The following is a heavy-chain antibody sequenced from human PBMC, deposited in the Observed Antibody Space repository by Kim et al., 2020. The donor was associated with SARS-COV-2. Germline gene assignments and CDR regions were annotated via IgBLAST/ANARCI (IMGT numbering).Heavy chain of an antibody. V-gene: IGHV4-39*01. CDR3: ARHRDGPSWYFDL. CDR2: VYYRGST. J-gene: IGHJ2*01. Sequence: SETLSLTCTVSGGSMSSGTYYWGWIRQPPGKGLEWIGSVYYRGSTYYNPSLKSRVTVSVDTSTNQFSLKLTSVTAADTAVYYCARHRDGPSWYFDLWGRGTLVTVSS. CDR1: GGSMSSGTYY.